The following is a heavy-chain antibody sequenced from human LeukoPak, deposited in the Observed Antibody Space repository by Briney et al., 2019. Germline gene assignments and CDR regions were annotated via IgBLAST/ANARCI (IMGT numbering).Heavy chain of an antibody. J-gene: IGHJ4*01. CDR2: ISGSGGST. CDR3: STEPRSLLY. CDR1: GFTFSSYW. D-gene: IGHD4-17*01. Sequence: GGSLRLSCAASGFTFSSYWMSWVRQAPGKGLEWVSAISGSGGSTYYADSVKGRFTISRDNSKNTLYLQMNSLRPEDTALYYCSTEPRSLLYWGHGTLVTVSS. V-gene: IGHV3-23*01.